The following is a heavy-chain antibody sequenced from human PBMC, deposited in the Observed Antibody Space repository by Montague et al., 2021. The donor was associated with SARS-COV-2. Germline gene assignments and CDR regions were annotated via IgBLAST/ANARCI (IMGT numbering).Heavy chain of an antibody. Sequence: SETLSLTCAVYGGSFSTYYWAWIRRSPGKGLEWIGNIDHSGSTNXNPSLKSRVSISIDTSSSQFSLYLTSVTAADAAVYYCARDQTVLEWIWYGMDVWGPGTTVTVSS. D-gene: IGHD3-3*01. J-gene: IGHJ6*02. CDR2: IDHSGST. CDR3: ARDQTVLEWIWYGMDV. V-gene: IGHV4-34*01. CDR1: GGSFSTYY.